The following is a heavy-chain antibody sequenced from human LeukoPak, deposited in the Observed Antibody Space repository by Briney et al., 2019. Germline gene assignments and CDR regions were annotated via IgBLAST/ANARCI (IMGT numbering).Heavy chain of an antibody. D-gene: IGHD4-23*01. J-gene: IGHJ4*02. CDR3: VRDRGYSTFDY. Sequence: PGGSLRLSCAASGFTLTNYWMGWVRQAPGKGLEWVANMKEDGGEINYVDSVKGRFTISRDNAKNSLDLQMNSLRVDDTAVYYCVRDRGYSTFDYWGQGTLVIVSS. CDR2: MKEDGGEI. CDR1: GFTLTNYW. V-gene: IGHV3-7*01.